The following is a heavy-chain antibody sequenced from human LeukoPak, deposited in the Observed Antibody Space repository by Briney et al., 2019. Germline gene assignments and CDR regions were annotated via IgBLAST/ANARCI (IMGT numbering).Heavy chain of an antibody. V-gene: IGHV3-23*01. CDR1: GFTFRNYG. CDR3: AKHMSGAKSSEY. Sequence: GGSLRLSCAASGFTFRNYGMSWLRQAPGKGLVWVSAITDSGGGTYYADSVKGRFTIYRDNPENTLYLQMNSRRAEDTAVYYCAKHMSGAKSSEYWGQGALASVSS. J-gene: IGHJ4*02. CDR2: ITDSGGGT. D-gene: IGHD1-26*01.